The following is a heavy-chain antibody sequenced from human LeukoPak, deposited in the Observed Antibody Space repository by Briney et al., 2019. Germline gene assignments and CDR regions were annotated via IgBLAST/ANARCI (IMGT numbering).Heavy chain of an antibody. V-gene: IGHV4-59*08. J-gene: IGHJ4*02. CDR1: GGSISSYY. CDR2: IYYSGTT. D-gene: IGHD3-22*01. Sequence: PSETLSLTCTVSGGSISSYYWSWIRQPPGKGLEWIGYIYYSGTTSYNPSLKSRVTISVDTSKNQFSLKLTSLTAADTAVYYCARMSTVGYYDSSGPSDYWGQGTLVTVSS. CDR3: ARMSTVGYYDSSGPSDY.